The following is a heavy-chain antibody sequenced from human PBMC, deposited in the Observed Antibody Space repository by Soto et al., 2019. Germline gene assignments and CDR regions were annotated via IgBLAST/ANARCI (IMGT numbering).Heavy chain of an antibody. Sequence: GPTLVNPTQTLTLTCTFSGFSLSTRGVSVGWIRQPPGKALEWLALIYWDDDRRYSPSLESRLTITKDTSKKQVVLTMTNMDPMDTPQYYSALMLSSTSALAEYLLHWGQGTRGT. J-gene: IGHJ1*01. D-gene: IGHD2-2*01. V-gene: IGHV2-5*02. CDR1: GFSLSTRGVS. CDR3: ALMLSSTSALAEYLLH. CDR2: IYWDDDR.